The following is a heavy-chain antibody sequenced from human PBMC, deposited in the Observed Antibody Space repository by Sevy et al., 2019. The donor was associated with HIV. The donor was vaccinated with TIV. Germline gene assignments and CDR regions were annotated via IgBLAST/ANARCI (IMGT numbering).Heavy chain of an antibody. CDR2: INPNSGGT. D-gene: IGHD3-3*01. CDR3: ARGSRAYYDFWSGLNLFDY. Sequence: ASVKVSCKASGYTFTGYYMHWVRQAPGQGLEWMGWINPNSGGTNYAQTFQGRVTMTRDTSISTAYMELSRLRSDDTAVYYCARGSRAYYDFWSGLNLFDYWGQGTLVTVSS. J-gene: IGHJ4*02. CDR1: GYTFTGYY. V-gene: IGHV1-2*02.